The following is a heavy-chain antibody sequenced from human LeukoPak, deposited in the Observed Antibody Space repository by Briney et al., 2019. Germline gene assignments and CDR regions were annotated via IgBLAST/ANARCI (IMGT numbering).Heavy chain of an antibody. Sequence: WASVTVSFKASGYTFTSDYMNWVRQAPGQGLVWMGIVHSSGGVIKYAQEFQDRLTVTRDTSTSTIYMELSSLRSEDTAVYYCAGSSHQRNWFDPWGQGTLVIVSS. CDR2: VHSSGGVI. CDR1: GYTFTSDY. J-gene: IGHJ5*02. D-gene: IGHD1-26*01. V-gene: IGHV1-46*01. CDR3: AGSSHQRNWFDP.